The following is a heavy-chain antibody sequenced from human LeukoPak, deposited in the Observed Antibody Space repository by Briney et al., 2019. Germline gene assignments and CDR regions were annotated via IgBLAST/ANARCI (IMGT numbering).Heavy chain of an antibody. D-gene: IGHD5-18*01. CDR3: ARERWGYSYGYGTYYFDY. V-gene: IGHV4-4*08. CDR2: IYTSGST. Sequence: SETLSLTCTVSGGSISSYYWSWIRQPPGKGLEWIGYIYTSGSTNYNPSLKSRVTMSVDTSKNQFSLKLSSVTAADTAVYYCARERWGYSYGYGTYYFDYWGQGTLVTVSS. J-gene: IGHJ4*02. CDR1: GGSISSYY.